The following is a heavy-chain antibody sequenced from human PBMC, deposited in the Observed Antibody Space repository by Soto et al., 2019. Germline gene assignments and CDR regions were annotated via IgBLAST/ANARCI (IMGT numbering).Heavy chain of an antibody. J-gene: IGHJ6*02. CDR2: IKQDGSEQ. D-gene: IGHD3-3*01. CDR1: GFTFSSYW. Sequence: PGGSLRLSCAASGFTFSSYWMIWVRQAPGKGLEWVANIKQDGSEQYYVDSVKGRFTISRDNAKNSLYLQMNSLRAEDTAVYYCARDRYSYYDFWSGSLPYYYYGMDVWGQGTTVTVSS. CDR3: ARDRYSYYDFWSGSLPYYYYGMDV. V-gene: IGHV3-7*01.